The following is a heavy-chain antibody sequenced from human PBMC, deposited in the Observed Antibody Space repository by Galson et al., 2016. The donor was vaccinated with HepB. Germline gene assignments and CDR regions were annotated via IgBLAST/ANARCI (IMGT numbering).Heavy chain of an antibody. Sequence: SLRLSCAASGFTFDDYGMSWVRQASGKGLEWVSSINWNGHNTGYADSVKGRFTISRDNGKNSLNLQMNSLTAEDTALYYCARSRGYCSSNTCYPPDYWGQGTLVTVSS. D-gene: IGHD2-2*01. CDR2: INWNGHNT. J-gene: IGHJ4*02. CDR1: GFTFDDYG. CDR3: ARSRGYCSSNTCYPPDY. V-gene: IGHV3-20*04.